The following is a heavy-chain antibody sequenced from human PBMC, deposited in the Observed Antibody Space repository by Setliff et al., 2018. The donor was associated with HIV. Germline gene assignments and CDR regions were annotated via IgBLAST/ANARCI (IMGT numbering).Heavy chain of an antibody. Sequence: PSETLSLTRAVYGGSFSGFYWNWIRQPPGKGLEWIGEINHSGSTNYNPSLKSRVTISVDTSKNQFSLRLSSVIAADTAVYYCARGPPGSSIGWYVGYWGQGTLVTVSS. D-gene: IGHD6-19*01. J-gene: IGHJ4*02. CDR3: ARGPPGSSIGWYVGY. V-gene: IGHV4-34*01. CDR1: GGSFSGFY. CDR2: INHSGST.